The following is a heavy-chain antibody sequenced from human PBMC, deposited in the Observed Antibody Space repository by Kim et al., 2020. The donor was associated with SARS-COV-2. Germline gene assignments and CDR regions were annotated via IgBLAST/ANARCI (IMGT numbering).Heavy chain of an antibody. CDR3: AKDYYDSSGYYIGDAFDI. D-gene: IGHD3-22*01. CDR2: ISYDGSNK. V-gene: IGHV3-30*18. CDR1: GFTFSSYG. Sequence: GGSLRLSCAASGFTFSSYGMHWVRQAPGKGLEWVAVISYDGSNKYYADSVKGRFTISRDNSKNTLYLQMNSLRAEDTAVYYCAKDYYDSSGYYIGDAFDIWGQGTMVTVSS. J-gene: IGHJ3*02.